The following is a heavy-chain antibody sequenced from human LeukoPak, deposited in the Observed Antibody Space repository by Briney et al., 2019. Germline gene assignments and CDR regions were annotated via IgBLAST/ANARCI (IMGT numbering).Heavy chain of an antibody. D-gene: IGHD5-12*01. CDR3: AKGRGYSGYAGIDY. Sequence: GGSLRLSCAASGFSFSSYWMHWVRQAPGKGLVWVSRINTDGSSISYADSVKGRFTISRDNAKNTLYLQMNSLRAEDTAVYYCAKGRGYSGYAGIDYWGQGTLVTVSS. CDR1: GFSFSSYW. J-gene: IGHJ4*02. V-gene: IGHV3-74*01. CDR2: INTDGSSI.